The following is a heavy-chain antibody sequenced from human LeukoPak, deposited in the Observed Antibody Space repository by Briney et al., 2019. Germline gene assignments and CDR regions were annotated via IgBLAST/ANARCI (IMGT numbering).Heavy chain of an antibody. D-gene: IGHD5-24*01. J-gene: IGHJ4*02. CDR2: INGDGSNT. V-gene: IGHV3-74*01. CDR1: GFTLRNYW. CDR3: ARGNYPSSFDY. Sequence: GGSLRLSCAASGFTLRNYWMHWVRQPPGKGLVWVSHINGDGSNTGYADSVKGRFTISRDNAKNTLYLQINSLRAEDTAVYYCARGNYPSSFDYWGQGTLVTVSS.